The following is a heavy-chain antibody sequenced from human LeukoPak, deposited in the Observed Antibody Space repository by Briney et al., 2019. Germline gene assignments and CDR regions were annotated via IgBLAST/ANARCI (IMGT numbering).Heavy chain of an antibody. Sequence: GALNLFFAAPGFHFSSYWMRLGRPAPGKGLEWVANIKLDGSEKHYVDSVKGRFTISRDNAKNSLYLQMNSLRAEDTAVYYCARGGGFQHWGQGTLVTVSS. D-gene: IGHD3-10*01. CDR2: IKLDGSEK. J-gene: IGHJ1*01. CDR3: ARGGGFQH. V-gene: IGHV3-7*01. CDR1: GFHFSSYW.